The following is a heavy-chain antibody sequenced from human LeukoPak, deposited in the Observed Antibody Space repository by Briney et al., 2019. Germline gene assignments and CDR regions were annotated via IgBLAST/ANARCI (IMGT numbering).Heavy chain of an antibody. D-gene: IGHD2-21*01. CDR1: GFTFSNYG. V-gene: IGHV3-23*01. J-gene: IGHJ4*02. CDR2: ISGSGGTT. CDR3: AKAYIQGYYFDY. Sequence: GGSLRLSCAASGFTFSNYGMSWVRQAPGKGLEWVSAISGSGGTTYYTDSVKGRFTISRDNSKNTLYLQMNSLRAEDTAVYYCAKAYIQGYYFDYWGQGTLVTVSS.